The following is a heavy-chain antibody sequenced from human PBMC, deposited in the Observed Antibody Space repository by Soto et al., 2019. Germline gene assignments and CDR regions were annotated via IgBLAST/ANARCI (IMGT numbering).Heavy chain of an antibody. V-gene: IGHV4-31*02. D-gene: IGHD3-22*01. Sequence: LRLSCAASGFTFSSYAMSWIRQHPGKGLEWIGYIYYSGSTYYNPSLKSRVTISVDTSKNQFSLKLSSVTAADTAVYYCAREVYYYDSQVDYWGQGTLVTVSS. CDR1: GFTFSSYA. CDR3: AREVYYYDSQVDY. CDR2: IYYSGST. J-gene: IGHJ4*02.